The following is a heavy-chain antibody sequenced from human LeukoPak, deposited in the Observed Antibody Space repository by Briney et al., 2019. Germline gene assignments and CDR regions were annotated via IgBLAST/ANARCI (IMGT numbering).Heavy chain of an antibody. J-gene: IGHJ3*02. D-gene: IGHD3-16*02. Sequence: PGGSLRISCAASGFRFSDAAMTWVRQAPGKGLEWVSLIGSVGHSTYYGDSVKGRFTISRDNSKNTLSLQMNSLRVEDTAIYYCAKDIELSILGLGTMVTVSS. V-gene: IGHV3-23*01. CDR3: AKDIELSI. CDR2: IGSVGHST. CDR1: GFRFSDAA.